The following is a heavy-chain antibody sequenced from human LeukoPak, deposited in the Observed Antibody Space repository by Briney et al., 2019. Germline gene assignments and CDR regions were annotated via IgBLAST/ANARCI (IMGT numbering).Heavy chain of an antibody. V-gene: IGHV3-33*01. CDR3: ARDFRGYCSGGSCSALDY. J-gene: IGHJ4*02. Sequence: GSLRLSCAASGFTFSSYGMHWVRQAPGKGLEWVAVIWYDGSNKYYADSVKGRFTISGDNSKNTLYLQMNSLRAEDTAVYYCARDFRGYCSGGSCSALDYWGQGTLVTVSS. CDR2: IWYDGSNK. D-gene: IGHD2-15*01. CDR1: GFTFSSYG.